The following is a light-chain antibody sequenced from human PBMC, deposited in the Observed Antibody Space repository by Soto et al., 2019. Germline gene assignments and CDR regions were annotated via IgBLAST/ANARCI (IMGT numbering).Light chain of an antibody. CDR3: SSYKSSSTLFV. CDR1: SSDVGGYNY. V-gene: IGLV2-14*03. Sequence: ALTQPASVSGSPGQSITISCTGTSSDVGGYNYVSWYQQHPGKAPKLMIYDVSARPSGVSNRFSGSKSGNTASLTISGLQAEDEADYYCSSYKSSSTLFVFGTGTKVTVL. CDR2: DVS. J-gene: IGLJ1*01.